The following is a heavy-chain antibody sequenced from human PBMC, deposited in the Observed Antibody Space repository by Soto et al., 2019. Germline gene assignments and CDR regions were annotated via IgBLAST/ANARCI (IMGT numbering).Heavy chain of an antibody. CDR2: ISYDGSNK. Sequence: GGSLRLSCAASGFTFSDYYMSWIRQAPGKGLEWVAVISYDGSNKYYADSVKGRFTISRDNSKNTLYLQMNSLRSEDTAVYYCARVPHCSGGSCYSVYYYYGMDVWGQGTTVTVSS. CDR3: ARVPHCSGGSCYSVYYYYGMDV. CDR1: GFTFSDYY. D-gene: IGHD2-15*01. J-gene: IGHJ6*02. V-gene: IGHV3-30-3*01.